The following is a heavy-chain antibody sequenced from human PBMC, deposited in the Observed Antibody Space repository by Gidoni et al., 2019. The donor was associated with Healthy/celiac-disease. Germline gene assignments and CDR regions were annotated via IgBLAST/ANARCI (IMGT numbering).Heavy chain of an antibody. J-gene: IGHJ5*02. CDR1: GFTFSSYA. Sequence: EVQLLESGGGLVQPGGSLRLSCAAAGFTFSSYAMSWVRQAPGKGLEWVSAISGSGGSTYYADSVKGRFTISRDNSKNTLYLQMNSLRAEDTAVYYCAKDAIPNSGSYEGYWFDPWGQGTLVTVSS. D-gene: IGHD1-26*01. CDR2: ISGSGGST. V-gene: IGHV3-23*01. CDR3: AKDAIPNSGSYEGYWFDP.